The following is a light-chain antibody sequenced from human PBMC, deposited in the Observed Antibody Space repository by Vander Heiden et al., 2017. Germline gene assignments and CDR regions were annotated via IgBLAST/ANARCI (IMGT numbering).Light chain of an antibody. J-gene: IGKJ3*01. V-gene: IGKV1-9*01. CDR3: QQVNSYLFT. CDR2: AAS. CDR1: QGSSSY. Sequence: DTELTQSPSFLSASVGDRVTITCRASQGSSSYLAWYQQKPGKAPKLLIYAASTLQSGVPSRFSSSGSGTEFTLTISRLQPEDFATYYCQQVNSYLFTFGHGTKVDIK.